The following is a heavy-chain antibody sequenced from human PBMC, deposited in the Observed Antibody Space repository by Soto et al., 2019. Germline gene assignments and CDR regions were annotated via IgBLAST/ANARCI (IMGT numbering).Heavy chain of an antibody. J-gene: IGHJ5*02. D-gene: IGHD2-21*02. CDR1: GFTFSDYY. CDR2: ISGSGGST. V-gene: IGHV3-23*04. CDR3: ARSHIVVVTAIPGINWFDP. Sequence: VQLVESGGGLVKPGGSLRLSCAASGFTFSDYYMSWIRQAPGKGLEWVSAISGSGGSTYYADSVKGRFTISRDNSKNTLYLQMNSLRAEDTAVYYCARSHIVVVTAIPGINWFDPWGQGTLVTVSS.